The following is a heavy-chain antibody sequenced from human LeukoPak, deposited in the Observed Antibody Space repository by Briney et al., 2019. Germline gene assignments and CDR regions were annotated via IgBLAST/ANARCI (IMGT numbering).Heavy chain of an antibody. D-gene: IGHD3-10*01. V-gene: IGHV4-59*01. CDR3: ARGPFGDFFTLYYFDY. Sequence: SETLSLTCAVYGGSFSGYYWSWIRQPPGKGLEWIGYIYYSVGTNYNPSLKSRVAISLDTSKNQFSLRLNSVTAADTAVYYCARGPFGDFFTLYYFDYWGQGTLVTVSS. CDR1: GGSFSGYY. J-gene: IGHJ4*02. CDR2: IYYSVGT.